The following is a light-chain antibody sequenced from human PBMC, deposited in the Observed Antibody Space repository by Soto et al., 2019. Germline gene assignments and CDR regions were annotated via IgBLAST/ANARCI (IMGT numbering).Light chain of an antibody. CDR1: YSTIGSKT. CDR2: TSN. J-gene: IGLJ3*02. Sequence: QSVLTQPPSASGTPGQRVTISCSGSYSTIGSKTLNWYQHLPGSAPKLLIYTSNQRPSGVPDRFSGSKSGTSASLAISGLQPEDEADYYCAAWNDSLNGVVFGGGTMLTVL. V-gene: IGLV1-44*01. CDR3: AAWNDSLNGVV.